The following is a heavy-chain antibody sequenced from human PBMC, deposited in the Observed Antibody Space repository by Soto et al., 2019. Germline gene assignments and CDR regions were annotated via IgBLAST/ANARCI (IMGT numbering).Heavy chain of an antibody. D-gene: IGHD6-19*01. Sequence: EVQLLESGEGLVRPGESLRLSCAASGFNFNKYAMSWVRQAPGEGLEWVSGISCCGGTASYADSVKGRFTIARDDAKNTLYLDMNSLRVEDTAEYYCAKADGQQWLLPHLENWGRGTLVTVS. CDR2: ISCCGGTA. V-gene: IGHV3-23*01. CDR1: GFNFNKYA. J-gene: IGHJ4*02. CDR3: AKADGQQWLLPHLEN.